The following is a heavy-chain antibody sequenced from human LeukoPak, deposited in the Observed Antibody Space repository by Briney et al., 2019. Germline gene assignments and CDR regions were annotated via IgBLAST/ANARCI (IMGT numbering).Heavy chain of an antibody. CDR2: ISAYNGNT. CDR3: ARDRVPTVTIDAFYI. Sequence: ASVKVSCKASGYTFTSYGISWVRQAPGQGLEWMGWISAYNGNTNYAQKLQGRVTMTTDTSTSTAYMQLRSLRSDDTAVYYCARDRVPTVTIDAFYIWGQGTMVPVSS. J-gene: IGHJ3*02. V-gene: IGHV1-18*01. CDR1: GYTFTSYG. D-gene: IGHD4-17*01.